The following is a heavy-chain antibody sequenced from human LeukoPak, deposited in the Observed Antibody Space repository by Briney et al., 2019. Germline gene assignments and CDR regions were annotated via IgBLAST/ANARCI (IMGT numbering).Heavy chain of an antibody. CDR3: ARSSTYYDFWSGYDWFDP. J-gene: IGHJ5*02. Sequence: SETLSLTCTVSGGSISSYYWSWIRQPPGKGLEWIGYIYYSGSTNYNPSLKSRVTISVDTSKNQFSLKLSSVTAADTAVYYCARSSTYYDFWSGYDWFDPWGQGTLVTVSS. CDR1: GGSISSYY. V-gene: IGHV4-59*01. CDR2: IYYSGST. D-gene: IGHD3-3*01.